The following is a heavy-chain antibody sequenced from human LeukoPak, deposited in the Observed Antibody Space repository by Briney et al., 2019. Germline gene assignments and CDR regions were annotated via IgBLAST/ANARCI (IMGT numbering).Heavy chain of an antibody. D-gene: IGHD4-17*01. Sequence: ASVKVSCKASGYTFTGYYMHWVRQPPGQGLEWMGWINPNSGGTNYAQKFQGRVTMTRDTSISTAYMELSRLRSDDTAVYYCAREGTTVTTGWFDPWGQGTLVTVSS. CDR1: GYTFTGYY. V-gene: IGHV1-2*02. CDR3: AREGTTVTTGWFDP. J-gene: IGHJ5*02. CDR2: INPNSGGT.